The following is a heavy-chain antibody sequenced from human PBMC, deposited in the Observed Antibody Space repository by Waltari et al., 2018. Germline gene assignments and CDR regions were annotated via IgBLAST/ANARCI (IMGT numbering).Heavy chain of an antibody. Sequence: LEWIGYSYYSGSTNNNPSLKSRVTISVDTYKNQFSLMLSSVTAADTSVYYCASQSWYFYDSRGNRAAAFDIWGQGTMVTVSS. CDR3: ASQSWYFYDSRGNRAAAFDI. V-gene: IGHV4-61*07. J-gene: IGHJ3*02. CDR2: SYYSGST. D-gene: IGHD3-22*01.